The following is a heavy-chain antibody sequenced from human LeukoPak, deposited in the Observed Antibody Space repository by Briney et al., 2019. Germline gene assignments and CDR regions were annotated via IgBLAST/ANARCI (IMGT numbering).Heavy chain of an antibody. V-gene: IGHV3-23*01. Sequence: GGSLRLSRAASGFTFSSYAMSWVRQAPGKGLEWVSAISGSGGSTYYADSVKGRFTISRDNSKNTLYLQMNSLRAEDTAVYYCATTMIVAYFDYWGQGTLVTVSS. CDR1: GFTFSSYA. CDR2: ISGSGGST. D-gene: IGHD3-22*01. CDR3: ATTMIVAYFDY. J-gene: IGHJ4*02.